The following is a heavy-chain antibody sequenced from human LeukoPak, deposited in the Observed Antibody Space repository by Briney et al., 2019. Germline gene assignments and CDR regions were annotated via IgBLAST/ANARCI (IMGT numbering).Heavy chain of an antibody. J-gene: IGHJ4*02. Sequence: GASVKVSCKASGYTFTGYYMHWVRQAPGQGLEWMGWINPNSGGTNYAQKFQGRVTMTRDTSISTAYMELSRLRSDDTAVYYCARGSPLGGRHFNTFDYWGQGTLVTVSS. CDR1: GYTFTGYY. CDR3: ARGSPLGGRHFNTFDY. D-gene: IGHD2/OR15-2a*01. CDR2: INPNSGGT. V-gene: IGHV1-2*02.